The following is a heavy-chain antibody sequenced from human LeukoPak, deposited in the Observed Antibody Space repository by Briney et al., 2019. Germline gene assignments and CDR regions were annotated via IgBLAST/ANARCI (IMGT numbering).Heavy chain of an antibody. J-gene: IGHJ3*02. CDR3: ARDSSGSYWGNDAFDI. D-gene: IGHD1-26*01. V-gene: IGHV3-21*01. CDR2: ISSSSSYI. CDR1: GFTFSSYR. Sequence: RGSLRLSCAASGFTFSSYRMNGVRQAPGKGLEGVSSISSSSSYIYYADSVKGRFTISRDNAKNSLYLQMNSLRAEDTAVYYCARDSSGSYWGNDAFDIWGQGTMVTVSS.